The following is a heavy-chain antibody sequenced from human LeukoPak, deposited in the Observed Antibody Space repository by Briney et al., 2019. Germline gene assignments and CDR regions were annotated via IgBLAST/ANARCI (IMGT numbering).Heavy chain of an antibody. CDR2: VYNSRST. CDR3: ARGGSSGPYNWFDR. J-gene: IGHJ5*02. V-gene: IGHV4-59*11. Sequence: PSETLSLTCTVSGDSINSHYWSWIRQPPGKGLEWIGYVYNSRSTNYNPSLKSRVTISEDKSKNQPSLRLTSVTAADTAVYYCARGGSSGPYNWFDRWGQGILVTVSS. CDR1: GDSINSHY. D-gene: IGHD6-19*01.